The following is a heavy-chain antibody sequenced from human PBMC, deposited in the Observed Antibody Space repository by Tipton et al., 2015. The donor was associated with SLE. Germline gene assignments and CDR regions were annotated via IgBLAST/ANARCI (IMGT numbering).Heavy chain of an antibody. J-gene: IGHJ5*02. Sequence: TLSLTCTVFVGSISASGYYWGWIRQPPGKGLEWIGSIYSSGSTYDNESLKSRVTISLDTSKNEVSLRLTSVTAADTAIYFCARHQGPYSTSWFGWFDPWGQGTPVTVSS. CDR3: ARHQGPYSTSWFGWFDP. V-gene: IGHV4-39*01. D-gene: IGHD2-2*01. CDR2: IYSSGST. CDR1: VGSISASGYY.